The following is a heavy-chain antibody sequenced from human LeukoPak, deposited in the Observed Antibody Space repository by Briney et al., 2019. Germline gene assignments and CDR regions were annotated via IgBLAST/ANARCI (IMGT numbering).Heavy chain of an antibody. V-gene: IGHV3-23*01. Sequence: GGSLRLSCVPSGIIFSNSALNWVRQAPGKGLEWVSTITKGGDQTHYAGSVKGRFTISRDISKNTLYLQMNSLRAEDTAVYYCAKVGNIYDYVWGSYRDHAFDIWGQGTMVTVSS. CDR1: GIIFSNSA. D-gene: IGHD3-16*02. CDR2: ITKGGDQT. CDR3: AKVGNIYDYVWGSYRDHAFDI. J-gene: IGHJ3*02.